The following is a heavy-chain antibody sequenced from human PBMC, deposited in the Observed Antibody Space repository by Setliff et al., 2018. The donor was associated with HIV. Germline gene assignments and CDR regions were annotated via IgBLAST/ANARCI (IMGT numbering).Heavy chain of an antibody. CDR2: ISSSGSTS. CDR3: ARESYNYGYND. V-gene: IGHV3-48*03. CDR1: GFTFSSYE. J-gene: IGHJ4*02. Sequence: GGSLRLSCAASGFTFSSYEMDCVRQAPGKGMELVSYISSSGSTSYYSDFVKGRFITFIANAKNSLYLQMNSLRSEDTAVYYCARESYNYGYNDWGQGTLVTVSS. D-gene: IGHD5-18*01.